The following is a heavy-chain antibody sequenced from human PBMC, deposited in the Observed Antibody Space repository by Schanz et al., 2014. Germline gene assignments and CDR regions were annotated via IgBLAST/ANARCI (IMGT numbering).Heavy chain of an antibody. D-gene: IGHD5-12*01. J-gene: IGHJ5*02. CDR1: GFTLSSYA. Sequence: EGQMEEAGGGLVQPGGSLRLSCAASGFTLSSYALSWVRQSPGKGLEWVSAINTADTTYYADSVKGRFTVSRDNSKNTVYLHMNSLRDEDTAVYYCAKDMNREATAPESWGQGTLVVVSS. V-gene: IGHV3-23*04. CDR3: AKDMNREATAPES. CDR2: INTADTT.